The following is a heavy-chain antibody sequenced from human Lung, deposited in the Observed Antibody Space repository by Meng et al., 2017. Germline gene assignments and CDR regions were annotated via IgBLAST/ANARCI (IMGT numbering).Heavy chain of an antibody. J-gene: IGHJ4*02. V-gene: IGHV4-34*01. CDR3: ARGPTTMAHDFDY. D-gene: IGHD4-11*01. Sequence: QEKLPQWGAGLLKPSETLSRTCVVSGGSFSDYYWSWIRQPPGKGLEWIGEINHSGSTNYNPSLESRATISVDTSQNNLSLKLSSVTAADSAVYYCARGPTTMAHDFDYWGQGTLVTVSS. CDR2: INHSGST. CDR1: GGSFSDYY.